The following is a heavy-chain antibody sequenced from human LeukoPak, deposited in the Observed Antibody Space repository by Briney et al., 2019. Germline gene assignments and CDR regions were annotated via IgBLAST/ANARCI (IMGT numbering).Heavy chain of an antibody. CDR3: TTLGYHLDS. CDR1: GFAFSAYE. CDR2: IAGSDTRT. J-gene: IGHJ4*02. Sequence: GGSLRLSCAASGFAFSAYEMDWVRQASGKGLEWVSYIAGSDTRTYYADSVKGRFTIFRDNTKNSLYLQMNSLRVEDTGLYCTTLGYHLDSWGQGTLVTVSS. V-gene: IGHV3-48*03. D-gene: IGHD3-22*01.